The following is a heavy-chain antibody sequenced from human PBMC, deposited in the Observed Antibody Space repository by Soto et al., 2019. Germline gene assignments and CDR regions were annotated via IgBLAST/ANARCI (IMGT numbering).Heavy chain of an antibody. V-gene: IGHV4-30-4*01. J-gene: IGHJ4*02. D-gene: IGHD3-3*01. CDR3: ARVTDDFWSGLDY. Sequence: SETLSLTCTVSGGSISSGDYYWSWIRQPPGKGLEWIGYIYYSGSTHYNPSLKSRVTISVDTSKNQFSLKLSSVTAADTAVYYCARVTDDFWSGLDYWGQGTLVTVSS. CDR1: GGSISSGDYY. CDR2: IYYSGST.